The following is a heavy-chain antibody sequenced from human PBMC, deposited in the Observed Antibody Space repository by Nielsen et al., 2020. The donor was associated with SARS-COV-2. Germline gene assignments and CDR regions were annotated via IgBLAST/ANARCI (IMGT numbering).Heavy chain of an antibody. V-gene: IGHV3-23*01. D-gene: IGHD6-19*01. CDR2: ISSST. J-gene: IGHJ4*02. CDR3: AKRSGYTSGWYGDY. CDR1: GFTISTYG. Sequence: GESLKISCVVSGFTISTYGMSWVRQAPGKGLEWVSAISSSTYYADSVKGRFTVSRDNSKSTLYLQMNSLRAEDTAVYYCAKRSGYTSGWYGDYWGQGTLVTVSS.